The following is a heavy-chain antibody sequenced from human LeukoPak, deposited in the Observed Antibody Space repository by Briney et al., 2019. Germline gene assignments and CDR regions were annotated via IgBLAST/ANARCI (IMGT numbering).Heavy chain of an antibody. CDR1: GGSISSGSYY. Sequence: SQTLSLTCTVSGGSISSGSYYWSWIRQPAGKGLEWIGRIYTSGSTNYNPSLKSRVTISVDTSKNQFSLRLRSLTAADTAVYYCASLRKRGGAFDLWGQGTVVTVSS. J-gene: IGHJ3*01. CDR3: ASLRKRGGAFDL. CDR2: IYTSGST. V-gene: IGHV4-61*02.